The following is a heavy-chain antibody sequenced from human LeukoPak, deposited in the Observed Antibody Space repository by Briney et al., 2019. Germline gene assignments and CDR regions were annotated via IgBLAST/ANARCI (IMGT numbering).Heavy chain of an antibody. CDR3: ARDYYYYYMDV. Sequence: SETLSLTCTVYGGSFSGYYWSWIRQPPGKGLEWIGEINQSGSTNYNPSLKSRLTISVDTSKNQFSLKLTSVTAADTAVYYCARDYYYYYMDVWGKGATVTVSS. CDR1: GGSFSGYY. J-gene: IGHJ6*03. CDR2: INQSGST. V-gene: IGHV4-34*01.